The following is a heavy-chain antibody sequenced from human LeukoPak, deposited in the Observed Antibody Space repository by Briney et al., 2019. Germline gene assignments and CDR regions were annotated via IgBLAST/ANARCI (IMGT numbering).Heavy chain of an antibody. D-gene: IGHD4-17*01. CDR3: AKDRPDDYGDLGAFDI. CDR2: IRYDGSNK. Sequence: GGSLRLSCAASGFTFSSYGMHWVRQAPGKGLEWVAFIRYDGSNKYYADSVKGRFTISRDNSKNTLYLQMNSLRAEDTAVYYCAKDRPDDYGDLGAFDIWGQGTMVTVSS. CDR1: GFTFSSYG. J-gene: IGHJ3*02. V-gene: IGHV3-30*02.